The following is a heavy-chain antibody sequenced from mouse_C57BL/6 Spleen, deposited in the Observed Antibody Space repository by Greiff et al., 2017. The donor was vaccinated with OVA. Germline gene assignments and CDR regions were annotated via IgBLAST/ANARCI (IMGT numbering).Heavy chain of an antibody. CDR1: GYTFTSYW. Sequence: VQLQQPGAELVKPGASVKLSCKASGYTFTSYWMHWVKQRPGQGLEWIGMIHPNSGSTNYNEKFKSKATLTVDKSSSTAYMQLSSLTSEDSAVYYCAREGYYYGSSRFADWGQGTLVTVSA. CDR3: AREGYYYGSSRFAD. CDR2: IHPNSGST. D-gene: IGHD1-1*01. V-gene: IGHV1-64*01. J-gene: IGHJ3*01.